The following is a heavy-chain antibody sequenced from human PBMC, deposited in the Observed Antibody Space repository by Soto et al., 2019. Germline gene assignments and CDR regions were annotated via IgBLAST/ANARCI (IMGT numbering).Heavy chain of an antibody. D-gene: IGHD3-10*01. CDR1: GYSISSGYF. V-gene: IGHV4-38-2*01. J-gene: IGHJ4*02. Sequence: SETLSLTCAVSGYSISSGYFWGWIRQPPGKGLEWIGSIYHRGSTYYNPSLKSRVTISVDTSKNQFSLKLSSMTAADTAMYYCARVNMADYFFDYWGQGTLVTVSS. CDR3: ARVNMADYFFDY. CDR2: IYHRGST.